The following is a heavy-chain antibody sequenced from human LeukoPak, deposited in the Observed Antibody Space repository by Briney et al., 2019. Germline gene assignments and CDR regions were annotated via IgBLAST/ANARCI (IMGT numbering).Heavy chain of an antibody. CDR3: ARDLVTMVRGVMDENFDY. D-gene: IGHD3-10*01. V-gene: IGHV3-7*01. Sequence: PGGSLRPSCAASGFTFSSYWMSWVRQAPGKGLEWVANIKQDGSEKYYVDSVRGRFTISRDNAKNSLYLQMNSLRAADTAVYYCARDLVTMVRGVMDENFDYWGQGTLVTVSS. CDR2: IKQDGSEK. CDR1: GFTFSSYW. J-gene: IGHJ4*02.